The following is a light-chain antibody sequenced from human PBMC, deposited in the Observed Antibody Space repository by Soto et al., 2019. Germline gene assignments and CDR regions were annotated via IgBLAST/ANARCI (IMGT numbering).Light chain of an antibody. CDR3: CSYAGSSTV. CDR1: SSDVGSYNL. J-gene: IGLJ2*01. Sequence: QSALTQPASVSGSPGQSVTISCTGTSSDVGSYNLVSWYQQHPGKAPKLMIYEVSKRPSGISNRFSGSKSGNTASLTISGLPDEDEADYYCCSYAGSSTVFGGGTKLTVL. CDR2: EVS. V-gene: IGLV2-23*02.